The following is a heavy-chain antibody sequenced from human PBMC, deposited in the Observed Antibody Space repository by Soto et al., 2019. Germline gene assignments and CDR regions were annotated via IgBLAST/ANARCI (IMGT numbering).Heavy chain of an antibody. CDR3: ARDDLGSSGWYPLNYYYYYYGMDV. D-gene: IGHD6-13*01. Sequence: SVKVSCKASGGTFSSYAISWVRQAPGQGLEWMGGIIPIFGTADYAQKFQGRVTITADKSTSTAYMELSSLRSEDTAVYYCARDDLGSSGWYPLNYYYYYYGMDVWGQGTTVTAP. V-gene: IGHV1-69*06. CDR1: GGTFSSYA. CDR2: IIPIFGTA. J-gene: IGHJ6*02.